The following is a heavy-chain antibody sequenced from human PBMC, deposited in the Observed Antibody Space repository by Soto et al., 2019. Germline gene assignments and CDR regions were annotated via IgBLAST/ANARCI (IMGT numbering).Heavy chain of an antibody. J-gene: IGHJ4*02. Sequence: EVQLLESGGGSVQPGGSLRLSCAASGFTFSSYAMHWVRRPPGKGLEWVASISGSGGTAYYADSVKGRFSISRDRLVNKLYLQMNSLRAEDTAVYYCAKGRGQNWNFAYWGQGTRVNVSP. D-gene: IGHD1-1*01. CDR1: GFTFSSYA. CDR3: AKGRGQNWNFAY. CDR2: ISGSGGTA. V-gene: IGHV3-23*01.